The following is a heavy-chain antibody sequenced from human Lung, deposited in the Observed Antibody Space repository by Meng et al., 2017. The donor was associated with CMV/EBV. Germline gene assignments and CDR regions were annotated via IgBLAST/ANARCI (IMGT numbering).Heavy chain of an antibody. CDR1: GFTLSRHE. V-gene: IGHV3-48*03. CDR2: ISSSGSTI. D-gene: IGHD3-3*01. J-gene: IGHJ6*01. Sequence: PCSAPGFTLSRHEMNWVRQAPGKGLEWGSYISSSGSTIYYADSVNGRFTISRDNAKNSLYLQMNSLRAEDTAVYYCARDLVSYDFWSGYSALKGNYYGMEVWXQGNTVTGSS. CDR3: ARDLVSYDFWSGYSALKGNYYGMEV.